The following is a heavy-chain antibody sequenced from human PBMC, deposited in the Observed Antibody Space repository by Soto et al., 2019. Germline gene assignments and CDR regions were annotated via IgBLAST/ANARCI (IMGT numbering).Heavy chain of an antibody. CDR1: GDSINNGGYS. Sequence: PSETLSLPCAVSGDSINNGGYSWSWIRQPPGKGLEWIGYIYHSGITSYSPSLKSRVNISADRSNNHFSLRLSSVTAADTAVYYCASVAGSSRGYCDYWGQGKLVTVSS. V-gene: IGHV4-30-2*01. D-gene: IGHD6-6*01. J-gene: IGHJ4*02. CDR2: IYHSGIT. CDR3: ASVAGSSRGYCDY.